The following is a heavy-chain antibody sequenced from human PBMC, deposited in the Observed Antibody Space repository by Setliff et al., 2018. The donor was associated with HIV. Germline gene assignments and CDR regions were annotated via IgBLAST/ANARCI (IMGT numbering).Heavy chain of an antibody. CDR2: INRSGSA. Sequence: PSETLSLTCAVYGGSFSGHSWTWIRRPPGKGLEWIGEINRSGSANYNRSLKSRVTMSVDTSKRQFSLKLDSVTAADTAIYYCARQSTVAAAGFDFWGQGTLVTVSS. CDR3: ARQSTVAAAGFDF. J-gene: IGHJ4*02. CDR1: GGSFSGHS. V-gene: IGHV4-34*01. D-gene: IGHD6-13*01.